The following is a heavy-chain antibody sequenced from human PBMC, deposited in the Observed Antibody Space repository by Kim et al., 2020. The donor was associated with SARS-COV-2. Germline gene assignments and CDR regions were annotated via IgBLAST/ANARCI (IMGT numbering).Heavy chain of an antibody. Sequence: SETLSLTCTVSGGSISSYYWSWIRQPPGKGLEWIGYIYYSGSTNYNPSLKSRVTISVDTSKNQFSLKLSSVTAADTAGYYCARGSVVVVAATKGGYWFDPWGQGTLVTVSS. D-gene: IGHD2-15*01. V-gene: IGHV4-59*01. CDR1: GGSISSYY. CDR3: ARGSVVVVAATKGGYWFDP. J-gene: IGHJ5*02. CDR2: IYYSGST.